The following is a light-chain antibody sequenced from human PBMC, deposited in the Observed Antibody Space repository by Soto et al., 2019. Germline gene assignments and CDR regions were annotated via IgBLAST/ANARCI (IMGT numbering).Light chain of an antibody. J-gene: IGLJ1*01. CDR3: LSYTTSSTAYV. CDR1: SSDVGGYNY. CDR2: DVS. Sequence: QSVLTQPASVSGSPGQSITISCTGTSSDVGGYNYVSWFQQHPGKAPKLMISDVSNRPSGVSNRFSGSKSGNTASLTISGLQAEDEADYYCLSYTTSSTAYVLGTGTKVTVL. V-gene: IGLV2-14*01.